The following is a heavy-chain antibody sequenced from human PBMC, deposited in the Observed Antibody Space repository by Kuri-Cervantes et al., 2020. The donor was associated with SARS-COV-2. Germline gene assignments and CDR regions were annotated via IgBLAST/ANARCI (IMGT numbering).Heavy chain of an antibody. D-gene: IGHD2-2*02. J-gene: IGHJ3*02. Sequence: SVKVSCKASGGTFNSYAISWVRQAPGQGLEWMGRIIPIFGTANYAQKFQGRVTITADESTSTAYMELSSLRSEDTAVYYCARDRTAVVPVAIPGSDAFDIWGQGTMVTVSS. CDR2: IIPIFGTA. V-gene: IGHV1-69*13. CDR3: ARDRTAVVPVAIPGSDAFDI. CDR1: GGTFNSYA.